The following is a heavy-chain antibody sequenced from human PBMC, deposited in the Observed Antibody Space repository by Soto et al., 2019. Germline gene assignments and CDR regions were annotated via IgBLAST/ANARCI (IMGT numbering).Heavy chain of an antibody. V-gene: IGHV1-18*01. CDR3: ARDEYGGDSGYAMDV. CDR2: INTYNGDT. Sequence: QVELVQSGAEVKKPGASVKVSCKASGYTFTRSGISWVRQAPGQGLEWIGWINTYNGDTTYAQNLQGRVAMTTDASXXTAYMELRSLRSDDTAVYYCARDEYGGDSGYAMDVWGQGTTVTVSS. CDR1: GYTFTRSG. D-gene: IGHD2-21*02. J-gene: IGHJ6*02.